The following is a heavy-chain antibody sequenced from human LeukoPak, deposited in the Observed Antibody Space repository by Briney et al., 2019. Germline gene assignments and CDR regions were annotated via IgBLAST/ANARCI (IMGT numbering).Heavy chain of an antibody. CDR3: AREGGYYGSGSYYYGDNWFDP. Sequence: GGSLRLSCAASGFAFDDYGMSWVPQAPGKGQEWGSGINWNGGTTAYADSAKGRFTISRDNAKNSLDLKINSLRAEDTALYHCAREGGYYGSGSYYYGDNWFDPWGQGTLVTVSS. V-gene: IGHV3-20*01. J-gene: IGHJ5*02. D-gene: IGHD3-10*01. CDR2: INWNGGTT. CDR1: GFAFDDYG.